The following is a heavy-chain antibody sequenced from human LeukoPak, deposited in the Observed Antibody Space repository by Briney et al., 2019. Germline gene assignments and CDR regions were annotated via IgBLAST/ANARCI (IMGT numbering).Heavy chain of an antibody. D-gene: IGHD5-12*01. J-gene: IGHJ6*03. CDR2: IIPIFGTA. CDR3: ARHRIIMAKSYYYYYYMDV. CDR1: GGTFSSYA. V-gene: IGHV1-69*13. Sequence: SVKVSCKASGGTFSSYAISWVRQAPGQGLGWMGGIIPIFGTANYAQKFQGRGTITADEATSTAYMELSSLRADDTAVYYCARHRIIMAKSYYYYYYMDVWGKGTPVTVSS.